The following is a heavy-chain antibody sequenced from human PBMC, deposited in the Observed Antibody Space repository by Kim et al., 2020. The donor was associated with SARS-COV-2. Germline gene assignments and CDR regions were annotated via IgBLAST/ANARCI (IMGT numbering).Heavy chain of an antibody. J-gene: IGHJ4*02. V-gene: IGHV3-23*01. CDR2: VTAGGGSP. CDR1: GFTFSNYA. Sequence: GSLRLSCAASGFTFSNYAMTWVRQAPGKGLEWVSLVTAGGGSPYYADSVNGRFTISRDNSKNILYLQLNSLRVDDSAVYYCAKLGGSAYGKEYFDSWGQGTLVTVS. CDR3: AKLGGSAYGKEYFDS. D-gene: IGHD3-16*01.